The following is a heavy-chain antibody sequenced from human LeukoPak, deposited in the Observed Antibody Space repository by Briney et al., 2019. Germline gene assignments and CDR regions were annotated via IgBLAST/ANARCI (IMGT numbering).Heavy chain of an antibody. J-gene: IGHJ5*02. V-gene: IGHV3-33*01. CDR3: ARGSGSYYNWLDP. CDR2: IWYDGSRK. Sequence: XVRQAPGKGXEXXXVIWYDGSRKYYADSVKGRFTISRDNFKNTLYLQVNSLRAEDTAVYYCARGSGSYYNWLDPWGQGTLVTVSS. D-gene: IGHD3-10*01.